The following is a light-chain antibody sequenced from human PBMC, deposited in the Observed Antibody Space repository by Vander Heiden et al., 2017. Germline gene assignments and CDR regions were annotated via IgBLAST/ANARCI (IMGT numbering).Light chain of an antibody. CDR3: QQYAGIPWT. V-gene: IGKV3-20*01. CDR1: QSVRSPC. Sequence: EIVLTQSPGTLSLSLGEMTTLSCRASQSVRSPCIAWYQKKPGQAPNLLMYDISSRATGTPDRFSGSGSGTDFTLTISGLETEDSAVYYCQQYAGIPWTFGQGTKVELK. CDR2: DIS. J-gene: IGKJ1*01.